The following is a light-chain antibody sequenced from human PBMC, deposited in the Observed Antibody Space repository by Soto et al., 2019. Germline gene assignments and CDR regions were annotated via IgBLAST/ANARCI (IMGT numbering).Light chain of an antibody. J-gene: IGLJ1*01. CDR3: ATWDDSLNGDV. V-gene: IGLV1-44*01. CDR2: SNY. Sequence: QSVLTQPPSASGTPGQRVTISCSGSSSNIGSNAVNWYQHLPGTAPKLLIYSNYQRPSGVPDRFSGSKSGTSASLAISGLQSGDEADYYCATWDDSLNGDVFGTGTKVTVL. CDR1: SSNIGSNA.